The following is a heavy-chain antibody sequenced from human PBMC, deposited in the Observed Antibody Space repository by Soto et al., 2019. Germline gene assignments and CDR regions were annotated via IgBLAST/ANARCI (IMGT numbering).Heavy chain of an antibody. Sequence: QVQLVQSGAEVKKPGASVKVSCKASGYTFTSYGISWVRQAPGQGLEWMGWISAYNGNTNYAQKLQGRVTMTTDTTTSTAYMELRTLRADDTAVYYCARIGHHDCGDYDIDYWGQGTLVTVSS. CDR2: ISAYNGNT. J-gene: IGHJ4*02. D-gene: IGHD4-17*01. CDR3: ARIGHHDCGDYDIDY. CDR1: GYTFTSYG. V-gene: IGHV1-18*01.